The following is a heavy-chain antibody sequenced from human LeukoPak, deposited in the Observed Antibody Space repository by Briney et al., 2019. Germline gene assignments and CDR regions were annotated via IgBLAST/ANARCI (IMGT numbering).Heavy chain of an antibody. D-gene: IGHD3-3*01. CDR2: INHSVST. Sequence: SETLSLTCAVYGGSLSGYYWSWIRQRPGKGVEWSGEINHSVSTDYNPSLKSRVNISVETSKNQFSLKLSAVTVADTAVYYCARGQILRLVDYWGQGTLVTVSS. CDR3: ARGQILRLVDY. V-gene: IGHV4-34*01. CDR1: GGSLSGYY. J-gene: IGHJ4*02.